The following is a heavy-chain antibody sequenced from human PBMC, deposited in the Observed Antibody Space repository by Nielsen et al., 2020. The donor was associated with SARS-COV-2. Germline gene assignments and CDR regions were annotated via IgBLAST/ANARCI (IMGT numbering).Heavy chain of an antibody. Sequence: SETLSLTYTVSGGSISSSSYYWGWIRQPPGKGLEWIGSIYYSGSTYYNPSLKSRVTISVDTSKNQFSLKLSSVTAADTAVYYCARDGDSSWYGKYFDYWGQGTLVTVSS. J-gene: IGHJ4*02. CDR1: GGSISSSSYY. CDR2: IYYSGST. V-gene: IGHV4-39*07. D-gene: IGHD6-13*01. CDR3: ARDGDSSWYGKYFDY.